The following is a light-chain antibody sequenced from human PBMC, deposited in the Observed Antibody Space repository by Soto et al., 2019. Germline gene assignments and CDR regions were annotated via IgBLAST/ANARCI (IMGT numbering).Light chain of an antibody. CDR1: QSVSRS. CDR2: GAS. V-gene: IGKV3-11*01. Sequence: EIVFTQSPGTLSLSPSDRATLSCRASQSVSRSLAWYQQKPGQAPRLLIHGASTRATGIPARFSGGGSGTDFTLTISSLEPEDFAVYYCQQRSDWPWTFGQGTKVDIK. J-gene: IGKJ1*01. CDR3: QQRSDWPWT.